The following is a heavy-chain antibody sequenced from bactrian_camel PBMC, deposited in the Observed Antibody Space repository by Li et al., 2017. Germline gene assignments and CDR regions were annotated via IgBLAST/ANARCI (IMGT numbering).Heavy chain of an antibody. J-gene: IGHJ4*01. V-gene: IGHV3S29*01. D-gene: IGHD5*01. CDR2: INPGSGPT. Sequence: QLVESGGGLVQPGGSLRLSCAASGFPFSSYYMYWVRQAPEEGLEWVSTINPGSGPTYIGDSMKGRFTISRDTGKNTVYPLLNSLKPEDTAVYYCVRRGTWVQGMGGTQVTVS. CDR1: GFPFSSYY.